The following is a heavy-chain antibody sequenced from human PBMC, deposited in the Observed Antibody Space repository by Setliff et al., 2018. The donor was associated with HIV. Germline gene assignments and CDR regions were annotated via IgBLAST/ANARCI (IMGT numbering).Heavy chain of an antibody. CDR3: ARDATRGGDMDV. Sequence: GASLRLSCAASGFSFSSYWMSWVRQAPGKGLEWVANIKQDGSEKYYVDSVRGRFTISRDNAKNSLYLQMNSLRAEDTAVYYCARDATRGGDMDVWAKGTTVTVSS. V-gene: IGHV3-7*01. J-gene: IGHJ6*03. D-gene: IGHD2-15*01. CDR1: GFSFSSYW. CDR2: IKQDGSEK.